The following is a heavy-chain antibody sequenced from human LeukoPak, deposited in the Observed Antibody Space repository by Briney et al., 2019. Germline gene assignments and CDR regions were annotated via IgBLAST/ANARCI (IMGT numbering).Heavy chain of an antibody. Sequence: GASVKVSCKASGYTFTSYDFNWVRQATGQGLEWMGWMNPNSGNTGYAQKFQGRVTMTRNTSISTAYMELSSLRSEDTAVYYCARGIGSTTVTTLEYYFDYWGQGTLVTVSS. J-gene: IGHJ4*02. CDR1: GYTFTSYD. D-gene: IGHD4-17*01. CDR2: MNPNSGNT. V-gene: IGHV1-8*01. CDR3: ARGIGSTTVTTLEYYFDY.